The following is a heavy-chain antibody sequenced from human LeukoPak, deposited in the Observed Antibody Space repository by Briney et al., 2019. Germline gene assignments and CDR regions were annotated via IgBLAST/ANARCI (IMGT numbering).Heavy chain of an antibody. CDR3: ARDRGVTMIVVADNWFDP. J-gene: IGHJ5*02. Sequence: GASVKVSCKASGYTFTGYYMHWVRQAPGQGLEWMGWINPNSGGTNYAQKFQGWVTMTRDTSISTAYMELSRLRSDDTAVYYCARDRGVTMIVVADNWFDPWGQGTLVTVSS. CDR1: GYTFTGYY. V-gene: IGHV1-2*04. CDR2: INPNSGGT. D-gene: IGHD3-22*01.